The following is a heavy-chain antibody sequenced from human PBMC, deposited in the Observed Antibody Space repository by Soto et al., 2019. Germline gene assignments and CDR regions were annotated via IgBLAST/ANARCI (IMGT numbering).Heavy chain of an antibody. CDR3: ARSLPGTYGAFDL. CDR1: EFTFRSYW. V-gene: IGHV3-74*01. CDR2: ISGDGSST. Sequence: GGSMRLSCAASEFTFRSYWMHWVRQSPGKGLVWVSRISGDGSSTTYADSVRGRFTISRDNAKNTVYLQMDSLRAEDTAVYYCARSLPGTYGAFDLWGQGTMVTVSS. D-gene: IGHD1-7*01. J-gene: IGHJ3*01.